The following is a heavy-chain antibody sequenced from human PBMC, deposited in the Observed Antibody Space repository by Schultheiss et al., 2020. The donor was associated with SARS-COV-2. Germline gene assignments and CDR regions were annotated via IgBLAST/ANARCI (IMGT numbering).Heavy chain of an antibody. CDR3: ARGYYGSEYYFDY. CDR2: ISSSGSTI. J-gene: IGHJ4*02. V-gene: IGHV3-48*03. CDR1: GFMFSSYA. D-gene: IGHD3-10*01. Sequence: GGSLRLSCTPSGFMFSSYAMTWVRQAPGKGLEWVSYISSSGSTIYYADSVKGRFTISRDNAKNSLYLQMNSLRAEDTAVYYCARGYYGSEYYFDYWGQGTLVTVSS.